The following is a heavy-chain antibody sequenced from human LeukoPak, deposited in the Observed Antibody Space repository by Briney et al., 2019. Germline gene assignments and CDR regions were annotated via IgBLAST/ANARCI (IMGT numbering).Heavy chain of an antibody. CDR1: GGTFSSYA. J-gene: IGHJ4*02. CDR2: IIPIFGTA. V-gene: IGHV1-69*13. CDR3: ARGYGTYSNTWDY. Sequence: ASVKVSYKASGGTFSSYAISWVRQAPGQGLEWMGGIIPIFGTANYAQKFQGRVTITADESTSTAYMELSSLRSEDTAVYYCARGYGTYSNTWDYWGQGTLVTVSS. D-gene: IGHD4-11*01.